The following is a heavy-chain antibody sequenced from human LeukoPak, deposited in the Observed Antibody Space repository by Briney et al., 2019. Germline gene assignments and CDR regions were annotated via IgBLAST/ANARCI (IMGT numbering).Heavy chain of an antibody. Sequence: SVKVSCKASGGTFSSYAISWVRQAPGQGLKWMGGIIPIFGTANYAQKFQGRVTITADESTSTAYMELSSLRSEDTAVYYCARVARAGDYYYYYMDVWGKGTTVTISS. CDR2: IIPIFGTA. J-gene: IGHJ6*03. V-gene: IGHV1-69*13. D-gene: IGHD3-10*01. CDR3: ARVARAGDYYYYYMDV. CDR1: GGTFSSYA.